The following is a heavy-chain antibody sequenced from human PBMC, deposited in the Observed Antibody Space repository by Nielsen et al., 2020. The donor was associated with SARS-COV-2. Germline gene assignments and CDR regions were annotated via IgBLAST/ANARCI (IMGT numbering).Heavy chain of an antibody. Sequence: GESLKISCAASGFTFSDYYMSWIRQAPGKGLEWVSYISSSGSTIYYADSVKGRFTISRDNAKNSLYLQMNSLRAEDTAVYYCARGDFIVVVPTSTGYYYGMDVWGQGTTVTVSS. D-gene: IGHD2-15*01. V-gene: IGHV3-11*01. CDR1: GFTFSDYY. CDR2: ISSSGSTI. J-gene: IGHJ6*02. CDR3: ARGDFIVVVPTSTGYYYGMDV.